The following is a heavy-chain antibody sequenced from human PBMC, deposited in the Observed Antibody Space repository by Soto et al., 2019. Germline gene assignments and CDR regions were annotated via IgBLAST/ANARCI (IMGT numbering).Heavy chain of an antibody. CDR3: ARERVGDSSSWYAFDI. Sequence: ASVKVSCKASGYTFTSYGISWVRQAPGQGLEWMGWISAYNGNTNYAQKLQGRVTMNADTSTRTAYMELRSLRSDDTAVYYCARERVGDSSSWYAFDIWGHGTMVTVSS. V-gene: IGHV1-18*01. D-gene: IGHD6-13*01. CDR1: GYTFTSYG. CDR2: ISAYNGNT. J-gene: IGHJ3*02.